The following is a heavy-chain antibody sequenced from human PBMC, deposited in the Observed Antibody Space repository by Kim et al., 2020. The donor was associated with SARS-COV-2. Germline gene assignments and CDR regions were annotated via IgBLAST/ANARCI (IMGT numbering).Heavy chain of an antibody. CDR3: ARHFGDPLNSNWFDP. J-gene: IGHJ5*02. CDR1: GYSFTSYW. D-gene: IGHD3-10*01. V-gene: IGHV5-10-1*01. CDR2: IDPSDSYT. Sequence: GESLKISCKGSGYSFTSYWISWVRQMPGKGLEWMGRIDPSDSYTNYSPSFQGHVTISADKSISTAYLQWSSLKASDTAMYYCARHFGDPLNSNWFDPWGQGTLVTVSS.